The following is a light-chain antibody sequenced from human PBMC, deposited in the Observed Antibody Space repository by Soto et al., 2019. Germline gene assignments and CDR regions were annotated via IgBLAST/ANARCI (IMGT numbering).Light chain of an antibody. CDR1: QSVSSSY. V-gene: IGKV3-20*01. CDR2: GAS. J-gene: IGKJ1*01. CDR3: QQYGSSPPTWT. Sequence: EIVLTQSPGTLSLSPGERATLSCRASQSVSSSYLAWYQQKPGQAPRLLIYGASSRATGIPDRFSCSGSGTDFNLTISRLEPEDFAVYYCQQYGSSPPTWTFGQGTKVEIK.